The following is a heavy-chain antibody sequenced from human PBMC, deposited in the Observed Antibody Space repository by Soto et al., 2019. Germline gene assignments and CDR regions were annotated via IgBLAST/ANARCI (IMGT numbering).Heavy chain of an antibody. CDR1: GFTFHIYA. J-gene: IGHJ1*01. CDR3: ARGPRNYCSSSSCYAGGFDL. D-gene: IGHD2-2*01. Sequence: ESGGGVVQPGRSLRLSCAASGFTFHIYAFHWVRQAPGKGLEWVALITYDGTKTYHADSVKGRFTISRDNSKNTLYVQMSVPRAEDTSIYDWARGPRNYCSSSSCYAGGFDLWGQGALVTVSS. V-gene: IGHV3-30*15. CDR2: ITYDGTKT.